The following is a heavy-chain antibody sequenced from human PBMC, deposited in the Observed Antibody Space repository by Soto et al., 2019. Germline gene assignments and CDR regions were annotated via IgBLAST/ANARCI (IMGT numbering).Heavy chain of an antibody. CDR1: GFSLSTDRVV. V-gene: IGHV2-5*01. D-gene: IGHD4-4*01. CDR2: IYGNDDK. J-gene: IGHJ4*02. CDR3: AHLSTELAVDY. Sequence: QITLKESGPTLVKPTQTLTLTCAFSGFSLSTDRVVVGWVRQPPGKALEWLAFIYGNDDKRYSPSLTSRLTITKDTSKDQVVLSMTNMDPVDTGTYYCAHLSTELAVDYWGPGTLVTVSS.